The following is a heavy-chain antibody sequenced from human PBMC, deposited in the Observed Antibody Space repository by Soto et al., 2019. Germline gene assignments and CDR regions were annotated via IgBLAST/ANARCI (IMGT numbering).Heavy chain of an antibody. CDR3: ACFHDFLSGADAFDI. CDR2: IYYSGST. Sequence: QLQLQESGPGRVKPSETLTLTCTVSGGSISSSSFYWGWIRQPPGKGLEWIGRIYYSGSTYYNPSLKSRFTIPVDTSKNQFSLKLSSVTAADTAVYYCACFHDFLSGADAFDIWGQGTMVTVSS. J-gene: IGHJ3*02. D-gene: IGHD3-3*01. CDR1: GGSISSSSFY. V-gene: IGHV4-39*01.